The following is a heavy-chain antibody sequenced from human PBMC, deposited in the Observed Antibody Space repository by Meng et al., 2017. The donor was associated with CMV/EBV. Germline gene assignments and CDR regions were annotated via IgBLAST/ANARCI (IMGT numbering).Heavy chain of an antibody. Sequence: GGSLRLSCAASGFTFSSYWMHWVRQAPGKGLVWVSRINSDGSSTSYADSVKGRFTISRDNAKNTLYLQMNSLRAEDTAVYYCARGGANMVRGLLGWFDPWGQGTLVTVSS. V-gene: IGHV3-74*01. CDR3: ARGGANMVRGLLGWFDP. CDR1: GFTFSSYW. D-gene: IGHD3-10*01. CDR2: INSDGSST. J-gene: IGHJ5*02.